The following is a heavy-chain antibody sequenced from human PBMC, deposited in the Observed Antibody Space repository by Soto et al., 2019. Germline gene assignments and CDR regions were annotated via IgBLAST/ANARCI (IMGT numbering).Heavy chain of an antibody. J-gene: IGHJ4*02. CDR3: AKEQWLIQGHFDY. CDR2: ISVSGETT. V-gene: IGHV3-23*01. CDR1: GFSFTNYA. Sequence: EVQLLESGRGLVRPGGSLRLSCAASGFSFTNYAMSWVRQAPGKGLEWLSAISVSGETTYYADSVRGRFTISPDNSRATVFLQMSNLRAEDTALYYCAKEQWLIQGHFDYWGQGILVTVSS. D-gene: IGHD5-18*01.